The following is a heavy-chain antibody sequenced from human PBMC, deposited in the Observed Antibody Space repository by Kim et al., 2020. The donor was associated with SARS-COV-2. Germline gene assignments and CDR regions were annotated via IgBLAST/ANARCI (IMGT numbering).Heavy chain of an antibody. Sequence: GGSLRPSCLASGFSVGSDYMAWVRQSPGKGLEWVSVMFRGNKTFYADAVRGRFTISRDISKNTVYLQMNSLRDEDTAVYYCARDKAISQRWHGYLDIWGRGALVTVTS. D-gene: IGHD5-18*01. J-gene: IGHJ2*01. CDR3: ARDKAISQRWHGYLDI. V-gene: IGHV3-66*01. CDR1: GFSVGSDY. CDR2: MFRGNKT.